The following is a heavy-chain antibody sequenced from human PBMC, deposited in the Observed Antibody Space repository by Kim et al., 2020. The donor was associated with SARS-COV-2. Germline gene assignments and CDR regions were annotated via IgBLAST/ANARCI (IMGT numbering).Heavy chain of an antibody. Sequence: SETLSLTCTVSGGSISSYYWSWIRQPPGKGLEWIGYIYYSGSTNYNPSLKSRVTISVDTSKNQFSLKLSSVTAADTAVYYCARESGYYYDSSGYSYYFDYWGQGTLVTVSS. J-gene: IGHJ4*02. V-gene: IGHV4-59*01. CDR2: IYYSGST. CDR3: ARESGYYYDSSGYSYYFDY. CDR1: GGSISSYY. D-gene: IGHD3-22*01.